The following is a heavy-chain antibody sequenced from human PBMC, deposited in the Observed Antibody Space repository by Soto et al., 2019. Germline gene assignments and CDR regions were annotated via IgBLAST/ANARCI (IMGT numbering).Heavy chain of an antibody. D-gene: IGHD2-15*01. CDR1: GFTFSSYG. CDR2: ISYDGSNK. J-gene: IGHJ4*02. V-gene: IGHV3-30*18. Sequence: GGSLRLSCAASGFTFSSYGMHWVRQAPGKGLEWVAVISYDGSNKYYADSVKGRFTISRDNSKNTLYLQMNSLRAEDTAVYYCAKDIVVVVAAKRHPLIDYWGQGTLVTVSS. CDR3: AKDIVVVVAAKRHPLIDY.